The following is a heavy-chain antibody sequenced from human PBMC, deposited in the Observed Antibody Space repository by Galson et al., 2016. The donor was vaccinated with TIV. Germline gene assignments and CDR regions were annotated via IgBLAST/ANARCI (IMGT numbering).Heavy chain of an antibody. Sequence: SVKVSCKASGGTFSNFVISWVRQAPGQGLEWMGSINPIFGTANYAQKFQGRVTITADTSTSTFYIDLSSLRSEDTAIYYCARGRGYSFGSGSSYFDYWGQGSLVTVSS. D-gene: IGHD3-10*01. CDR1: GGTFSNFV. CDR3: ARGRGYSFGSGSSYFDY. J-gene: IGHJ4*02. CDR2: INPIFGTA. V-gene: IGHV1-69*06.